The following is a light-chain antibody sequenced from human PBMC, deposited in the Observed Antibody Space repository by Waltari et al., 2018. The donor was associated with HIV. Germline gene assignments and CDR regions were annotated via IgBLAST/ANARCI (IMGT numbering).Light chain of an antibody. CDR3: RSCNSTAVV. CDR1: SGSLGSYY. V-gene: IGLV6-57*01. CDR2: KDN. Sequence: NFILTQPHPVSESPGKTVTISCTRSSGSLGSYYVQWYQQRTGSSPPLVIHKDNKRPSGVPDRFSASIDSATNSPSLTVSGLEAEDEDDCCSRSCNSTAVVFGGGTKLTVL. J-gene: IGLJ2*01.